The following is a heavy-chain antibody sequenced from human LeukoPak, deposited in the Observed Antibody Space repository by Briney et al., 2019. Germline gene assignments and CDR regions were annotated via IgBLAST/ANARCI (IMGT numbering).Heavy chain of an antibody. D-gene: IGHD2-2*01. CDR2: INHSGST. CDR3: ARHGRRRAAAIVRWFDP. CDR1: GGSFSGYY. V-gene: IGHV4-34*01. Sequence: SETLSLTCAVYGGSFSGYYWSWIRQPPGKGLEWIGEINHSGSTNYNPSLKSRVTISVDTSKNQFSLKLSSVTAADTAVYYCARHGRRRAAAIVRWFDPWGQGTLVTVSS. J-gene: IGHJ5*02.